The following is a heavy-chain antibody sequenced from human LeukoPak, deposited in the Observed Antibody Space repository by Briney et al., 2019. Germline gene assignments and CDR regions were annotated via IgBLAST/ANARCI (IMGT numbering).Heavy chain of an antibody. V-gene: IGHV4-4*02. D-gene: IGHD3-22*01. CDR1: GGSISSSNW. J-gene: IGHJ3*02. CDR3: ATKGYYDSSGYYSLGDAFDI. CDR2: IYHSGST. Sequence: GTLSLTCAVSGGSISSSNWWSWVRQPPGKGLEWIGEIYHSGSTNYNPSLKSRVTISVDKSTNQFSLKLSSVTAADTAVYYCATKGYYDSSGYYSLGDAFDIWGQGTMVTVSS.